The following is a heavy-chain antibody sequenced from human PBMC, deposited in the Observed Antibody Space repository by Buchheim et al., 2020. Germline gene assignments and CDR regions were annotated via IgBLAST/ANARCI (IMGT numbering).Heavy chain of an antibody. CDR3: ANLYSGSPRGQY. Sequence: EVQLVESGGGLVQPGGSLRLSCAVSGFNFSTYSMNWVRQAPGKGLEWVSYISSDGTNIFYADSVKGRFTLSRDNAKNSLYLQMNSLRDEDTAVYYCANLYSGSPRGQYWGQGTL. D-gene: IGHD1-26*01. V-gene: IGHV3-48*02. J-gene: IGHJ4*02. CDR1: GFNFSTYS. CDR2: ISSDGTNI.